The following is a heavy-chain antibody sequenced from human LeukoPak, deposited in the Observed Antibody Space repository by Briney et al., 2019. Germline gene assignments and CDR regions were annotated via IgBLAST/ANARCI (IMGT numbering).Heavy chain of an antibody. V-gene: IGHV4-39*01. CDR3: ARQREEGGGPDAFDI. CDR1: GGSISSSSYY. D-gene: IGHD2-15*01. CDR2: IYYSGST. J-gene: IGHJ3*02. Sequence: PSQTLSLTCTVSGGSISSSSYYWGWIRQPPGKGLEWIGSIYYSGSTYYNPSLKSRVTISVDTSKDQFSLKLSSVTAADTAVYYCARQREEGGGPDAFDIWGQGTMVTVSS.